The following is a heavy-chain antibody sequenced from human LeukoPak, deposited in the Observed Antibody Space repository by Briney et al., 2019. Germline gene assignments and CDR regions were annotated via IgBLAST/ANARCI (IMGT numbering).Heavy chain of an antibody. CDR3: ARAVVAAIDYFDS. CDR1: GYTFTSYY. V-gene: IGHV1-2*02. CDR2: INPNSGGT. D-gene: IGHD2-15*01. Sequence: ASVKVSCKASGYTFTSYYMHWVRQAPGQGLEWMGWINPNSGGTKYAQKFQGRVTLTRDTSISTAYMELSRLRSDDTAVYYCARAVVAAIDYFDSWGQGTLVTVSS. J-gene: IGHJ4*02.